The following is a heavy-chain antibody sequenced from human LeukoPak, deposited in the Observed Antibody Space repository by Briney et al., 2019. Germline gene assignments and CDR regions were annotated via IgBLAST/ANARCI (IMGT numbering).Heavy chain of an antibody. CDR2: ISDDGDS. D-gene: IGHD1-26*01. CDR3: AKDSSGGSYSYYYGMDV. CDR1: GFSFSNSA. V-gene: IGHV3-23*01. J-gene: IGHJ6*02. Sequence: GGSLRLSCAASGFSFSNSAMTWVRQAPGKGLEWVSAISDDGDSKYAASVKGRFTVSRDNSKNTLFLQMNSLRAEDTALYYCAKDSSGGSYSYYYGMDVWGQGTTVTVSS.